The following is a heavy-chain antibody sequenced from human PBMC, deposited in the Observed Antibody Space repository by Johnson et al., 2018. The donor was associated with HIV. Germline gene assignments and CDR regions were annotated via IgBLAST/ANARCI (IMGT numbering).Heavy chain of an antibody. Sequence: QVQLVESGGGVVQPGGSLRLSCAASGFTFSSYGMHWVRQAPGKGLAWVAFIRYDGSNKYYTDSVKGRFPISRDNSKNTLYLQMNSLRAEDTAVYYCAKGPLYYYDSRLGSGAFDIWGQGTMVTVSS. CDR2: IRYDGSNK. D-gene: IGHD3-22*01. J-gene: IGHJ3*02. V-gene: IGHV3-30*02. CDR1: GFTFSSYG. CDR3: AKGPLYYYDSRLGSGAFDI.